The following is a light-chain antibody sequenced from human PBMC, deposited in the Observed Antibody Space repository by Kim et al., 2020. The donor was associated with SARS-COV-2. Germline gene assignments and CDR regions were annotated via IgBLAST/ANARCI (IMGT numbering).Light chain of an antibody. J-gene: IGKJ2*01. CDR1: QSVSSTY. CDR3: QRYETSSPSYI. Sequence: EIVLTQSPGTLSLSPGESATLSCRASQSVSSTYLGWYQQKSGQAPRLLIYATSSRATCIPDRFSGSGAGTDFTLTISRLEPEDFAVYLCQRYETSSPSYIFGRGTKLEIK. CDR2: ATS. V-gene: IGKV3-20*01.